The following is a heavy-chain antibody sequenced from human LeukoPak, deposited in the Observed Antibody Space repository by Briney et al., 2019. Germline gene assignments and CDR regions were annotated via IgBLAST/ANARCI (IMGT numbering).Heavy chain of an antibody. V-gene: IGHV3-23*01. Sequence: GGSLRLSCAASGFTFSSYAMSWVRQAPGKGLEWFSAISGSGGSTYYADSVKGRFTISRDNSKNTMYLQLNSLRPEETGVYYCAKDREVVPGAQVDYWGQGTLVTVSS. CDR1: GFTFSSYA. CDR2: ISGSGGST. J-gene: IGHJ4*02. D-gene: IGHD2-2*01. CDR3: AKDREVVPGAQVDY.